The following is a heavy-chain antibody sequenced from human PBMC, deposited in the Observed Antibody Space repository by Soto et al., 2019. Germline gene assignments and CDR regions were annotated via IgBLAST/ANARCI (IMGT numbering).Heavy chain of an antibody. V-gene: IGHV4-34*01. CDR1: GGSFSGYY. Sequence: SETLSLTCAVYGGSFSGYYWSWIRQPPGRGLEWIGEINHSGSTNYNPSLKSRVTISVDTSKNQFSLKLSSVTAADTAVYYCARGKLGYCSGFYEYWGQGTPVTVSS. CDR3: ARGKLGYCSGFYEY. CDR2: INHSGST. J-gene: IGHJ4*02. D-gene: IGHD2-15*01.